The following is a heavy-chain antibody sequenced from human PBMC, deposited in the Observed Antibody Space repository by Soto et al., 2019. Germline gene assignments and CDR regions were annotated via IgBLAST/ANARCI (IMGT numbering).Heavy chain of an antibody. CDR2: ISGSGGHT. CDR3: AKIEMGWFAH. Sequence: GGSLRLSCTGSGFSFFSYAMSWVRQAPGKGLEWVSTISGSGGHTYYADSVKGRFVVSRDNDKNTVYLHMSSLTGEDTAVHFCAKIEMGWFAHWGQGTQVTVSS. J-gene: IGHJ5*02. CDR1: GFSFFSYA. D-gene: IGHD2-8*01. V-gene: IGHV3-23*01.